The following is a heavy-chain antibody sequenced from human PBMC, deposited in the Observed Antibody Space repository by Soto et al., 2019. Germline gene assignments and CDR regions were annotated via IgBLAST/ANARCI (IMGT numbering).Heavy chain of an antibody. D-gene: IGHD4-17*01. CDR3: AGVNLDYVTRMDV. J-gene: IGHJ6*02. CDR2: IYDSEST. CDR1: GGPITNH. Sequence: QVQLQESGPGLVTPSQTLSLTCTVSGGPITNHWSWLRQHPGKGVEWIGYIYDSESTYYNPSHKSRVTLSTDTSKNHLSRKLASWIAVDTAVYYCAGVNLDYVTRMDVWGQGTKVPASS. V-gene: IGHV4-31*03.